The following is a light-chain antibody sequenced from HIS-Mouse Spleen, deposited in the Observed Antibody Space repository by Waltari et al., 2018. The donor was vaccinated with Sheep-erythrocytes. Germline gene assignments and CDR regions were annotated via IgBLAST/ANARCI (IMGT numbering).Light chain of an antibody. CDR2: AAA. V-gene: IGKV1-12*01. CDR3: QQDNSIPLS. CDR1: QGIISW. Sequence: DIQMTQSPSSVSASVGDRVTITCRASQGIISWLAWCQQKPGKAPKILIYAAASLQSWVPSRFSGSGAWTAFIPPISSMQPQEFATDYCQQDNSIPLSFGGGTKVEIK. J-gene: IGKJ4*01.